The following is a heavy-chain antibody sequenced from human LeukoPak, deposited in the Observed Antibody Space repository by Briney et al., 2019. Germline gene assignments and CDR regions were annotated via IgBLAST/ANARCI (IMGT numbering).Heavy chain of an antibody. CDR1: GGSFSGYY. CDR3: ARDADGYNFGGGFDI. V-gene: IGHV4-34*01. J-gene: IGHJ3*02. Sequence: SETLSLTCAVYGGSFSGYYWSWIRQPPGKGLEWIGEINHSGSTNYNPSLKSRVTISVDTSKNQFSLKLSSVTAADTAVYYCARDADGYNFGGGFDIWGQGTMVTVSS. CDR2: INHSGST. D-gene: IGHD3-16*01.